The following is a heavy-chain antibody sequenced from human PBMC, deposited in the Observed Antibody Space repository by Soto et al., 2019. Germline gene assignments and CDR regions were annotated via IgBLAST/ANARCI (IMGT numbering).Heavy chain of an antibody. J-gene: IGHJ4*02. CDR1: GFTFNAYT. V-gene: IGHV3-43*01. D-gene: IGHD3-9*01. CDR3: AKDSYDILTGQKRYFDS. CDR2: ISWDGGIT. Sequence: GRSLRLAXAAAGFTFNAYTMHWVRQAPGTGLEWVSLISWDGGITYYGDSVKGRFTVSRDNSDNSLYLQMTSLRSDDTAFYYCAKDSYDILTGQKRYFDSWGQGTLVTVSS.